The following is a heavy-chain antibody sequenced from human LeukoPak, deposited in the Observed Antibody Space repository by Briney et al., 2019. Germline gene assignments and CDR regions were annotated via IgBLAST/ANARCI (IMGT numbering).Heavy chain of an antibody. Sequence: ASAKVSCKASGYTFTSYGISWVRQAPGQGLEWMGWISAYNGNTNYAQKLQGRVTMTTDTSTSTAYMELRSLRSDDTAVYYCARDGRGVWGSYRRALFDYWGQGTLVTVSS. CDR3: ARDGRGVWGSYRRALFDY. D-gene: IGHD3-16*02. CDR2: ISAYNGNT. J-gene: IGHJ4*02. CDR1: GYTFTSYG. V-gene: IGHV1-18*01.